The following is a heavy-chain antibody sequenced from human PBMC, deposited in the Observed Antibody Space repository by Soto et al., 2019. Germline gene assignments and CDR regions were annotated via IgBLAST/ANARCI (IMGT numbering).Heavy chain of an antibody. CDR3: ARVPDYSILNWFDP. V-gene: IGHV1-69*06. CDR1: GGTFSSYA. D-gene: IGHD4-4*01. J-gene: IGHJ5*02. Sequence: SVKVSCKASGGTFSSYAISWVRQAPGQGLEWMGGIIPIFGTANYAQKFQGRVTITADKSTSTAYMELSSLRSEDTAVYYCARVPDYSILNWFDPWGQGTLVTVSS. CDR2: IIPIFGTA.